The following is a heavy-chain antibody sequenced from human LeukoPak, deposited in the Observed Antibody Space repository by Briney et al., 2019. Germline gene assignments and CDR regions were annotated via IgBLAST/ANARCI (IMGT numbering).Heavy chain of an antibody. V-gene: IGHV3-15*01. Sequence: SGGSLRLSCAASGFTFSNAWMSWVRQAPGKGLEWVGRIKSKTDGGTTDYAAPVKGRFTISRDDSKNTLYLQMNSLKTEDTAVYYCTTSDQLWQRDYWGQGTLVTVSS. CDR2: IKSKTDGGTT. J-gene: IGHJ4*02. CDR3: TTSDQLWQRDY. D-gene: IGHD5-18*01. CDR1: GFTFSNAW.